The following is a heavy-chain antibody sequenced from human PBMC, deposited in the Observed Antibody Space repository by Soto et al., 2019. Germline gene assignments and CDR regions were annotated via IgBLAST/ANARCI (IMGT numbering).Heavy chain of an antibody. CDR1: GGSISSYY. V-gene: IGHV4-4*07. CDR3: ARMAVSSGWYYFDY. J-gene: IGHJ4*02. CDR2: IYTSGST. D-gene: IGHD6-19*01. Sequence: PSETLSLTCTVSGGSISSYYWSWIRQPAGKGLEWIGRIYTSGSTNYNPSLKSRVNMSVDTSKNQFSLKLSSVTAADTAVYYCARMAVSSGWYYFDYWGQGTLVTVS.